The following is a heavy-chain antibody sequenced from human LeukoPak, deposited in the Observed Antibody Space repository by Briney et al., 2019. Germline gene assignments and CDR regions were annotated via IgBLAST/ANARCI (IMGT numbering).Heavy chain of an antibody. CDR3: ARDLGYCTGGTCYPNWFDP. V-gene: IGHV1-3*01. Sequence: GASVKVSCKAPGCTFTSYAMHWVRQAPGQRLEWMGWINAGNDNTKYSQKFQGRVTITRDTSASTAYMELSSLRSEDTAVYYCARDLGYCTGGTCYPNWFDPWGQGTLVTVSS. CDR2: INAGNDNT. J-gene: IGHJ5*02. D-gene: IGHD2-15*01. CDR1: GCTFTSYA.